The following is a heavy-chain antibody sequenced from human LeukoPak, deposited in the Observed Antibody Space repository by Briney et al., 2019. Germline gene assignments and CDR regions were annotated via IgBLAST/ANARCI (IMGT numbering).Heavy chain of an antibody. CDR3: ARLLGYSSGWYFDY. CDR2: ISGSGGST. J-gene: IGHJ4*02. CDR1: GFTFSSYA. V-gene: IGHV3-23*01. D-gene: IGHD6-19*01. Sequence: GGSLRLSCAASGFTFSSYAMSWVRQAPGKGLEWVSAISGSGGSTYYADSVKGRFTISRDNSKNTLYLQMNSLRAEDTAVYYCARLLGYSSGWYFDYWGQGTLVTVSS.